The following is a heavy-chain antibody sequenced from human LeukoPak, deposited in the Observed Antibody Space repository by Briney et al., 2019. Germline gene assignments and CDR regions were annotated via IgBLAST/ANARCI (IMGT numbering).Heavy chain of an antibody. D-gene: IGHD3-10*01. CDR1: GGSISSGSYD. Sequence: PSETLSLTCTVSGGSISSGSYDWYWIRQPAGKGLEWIGHIYTSGSSNYSPSLKSRVTISVDTSKDQFSLKLTSVTAADTAVYYCTKGRGIWGQGTLVTVSS. V-gene: IGHV4-61*09. CDR3: TKGRGI. CDR2: IYTSGSS. J-gene: IGHJ4*02.